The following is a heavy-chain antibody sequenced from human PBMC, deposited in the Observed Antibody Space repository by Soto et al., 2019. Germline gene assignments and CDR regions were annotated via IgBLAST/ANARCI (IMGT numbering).Heavy chain of an antibody. V-gene: IGHV3-53*01. CDR2: IWSAGLT. CDR1: GFTVSSKY. D-gene: IGHD2-15*01. Sequence: GGSLRLSCAASGFTVSSKYMNWVRQAPGKGLEWVSIIWSAGLTYYADSVRGRFTISRDISKNILFLQMNNLRAEDSAIYYCARELPPDLWGQGTLVTVSS. CDR3: ARELPPDL. J-gene: IGHJ5*02.